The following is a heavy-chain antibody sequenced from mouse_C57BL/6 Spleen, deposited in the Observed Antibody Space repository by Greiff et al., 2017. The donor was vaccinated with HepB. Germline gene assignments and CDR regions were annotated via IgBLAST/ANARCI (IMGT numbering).Heavy chain of an antibody. J-gene: IGHJ1*03. D-gene: IGHD1-1*01. CDR3: ARITTVVAEDWYFDV. CDR2: INPNNGGT. Sequence: VQLQQSGPELVKPGASVKISCKASGYTFTDYYMNWVKQRHGKSLEWIGDINPNNGGTSYNQKFKGKATLTVDKSSSTAYMELRSLTSEDSAVYYCARITTVVAEDWYFDVWGTGTTVTVSS. V-gene: IGHV1-26*01. CDR1: GYTFTDYY.